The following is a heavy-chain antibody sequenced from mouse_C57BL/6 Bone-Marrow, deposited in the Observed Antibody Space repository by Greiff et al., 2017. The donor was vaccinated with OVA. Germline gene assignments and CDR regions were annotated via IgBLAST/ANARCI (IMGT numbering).Heavy chain of an antibody. CDR2: IYPGSGST. Sequence: QVQLQQSGPELVKPGASVKISCKASGYTFTSYWITWVKQRPGQGLEWIGDIYPGSGSTNYNEKFKSKATLTVDTSSSTAYMQLSSLTSEDSAVYYCARSDSPWFAYWGQGTLVTVSA. CDR3: ARSDSPWFAY. CDR1: GYTFTSYW. J-gene: IGHJ3*01. V-gene: IGHV1-55*01. D-gene: IGHD2-4*01.